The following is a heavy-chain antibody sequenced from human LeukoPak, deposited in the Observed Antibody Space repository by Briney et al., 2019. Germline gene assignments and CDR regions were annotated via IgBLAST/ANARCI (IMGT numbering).Heavy chain of an antibody. CDR2: IYPGDSDT. CDR1: GYSFTSYW. Sequence: PGESLKISCRVSGYSFTSYWIGWVRQMPGKGLEWMGIIYPGDSDTKYSPSFQGQVTISVDKSFNTAYLQWSSLKASDTAMYYCTRSTGSPNGMDVWGQGTTVTVSS. V-gene: IGHV5-51*01. J-gene: IGHJ6*02. D-gene: IGHD2-8*01. CDR3: TRSTGSPNGMDV.